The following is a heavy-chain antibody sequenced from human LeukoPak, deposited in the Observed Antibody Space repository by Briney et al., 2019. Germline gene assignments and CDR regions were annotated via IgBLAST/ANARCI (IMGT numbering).Heavy chain of an antibody. J-gene: IGHJ4*02. Sequence: SETLSLTCAVYGGSFSAYYWTWIRQPPGKGLEWIGEINHGGSTNYNPSLKSRVTISVDRSKNQFSLKLSSVTAADTAVYYCARGYDDSGAFDYWGQGTLVTVSS. D-gene: IGHD3-3*01. CDR2: INHGGST. V-gene: IGHV4-34*01. CDR3: ARGYDDSGAFDY. CDR1: GGSFSAYY.